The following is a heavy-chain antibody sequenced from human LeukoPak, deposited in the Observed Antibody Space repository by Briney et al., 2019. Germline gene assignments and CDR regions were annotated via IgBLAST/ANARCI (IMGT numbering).Heavy chain of an antibody. J-gene: IGHJ4*02. Sequence: GGSLRLSCAASGFTFSSYEMNWVRQAPGKGLEWVSYISSSGSTIYYADSVKGRFTISRDNAKNSLYLQMNSLRAEDTAVYYCAREPGFCTNGVCYTRAFDYWGQGTQVTVSS. V-gene: IGHV3-48*03. D-gene: IGHD2-8*01. CDR3: AREPGFCTNGVCYTRAFDY. CDR1: GFTFSSYE. CDR2: ISSSGSTI.